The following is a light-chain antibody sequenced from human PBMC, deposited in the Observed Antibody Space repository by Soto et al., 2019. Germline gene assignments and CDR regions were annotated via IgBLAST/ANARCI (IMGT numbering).Light chain of an antibody. J-gene: IGKJ1*01. CDR1: QSVGGSS. Sequence: ETVLTQSPGTLSLSPGERATLSCRASQSVGGSSLAWYQQRPGQAPRLLIYHTSYRATGIPGRFSGSGSGTDFTLTISRLEPEDFAVYYCQQYHSSPRTFGQGTKVDIK. CDR3: QQYHSSPRT. CDR2: HTS. V-gene: IGKV3-20*01.